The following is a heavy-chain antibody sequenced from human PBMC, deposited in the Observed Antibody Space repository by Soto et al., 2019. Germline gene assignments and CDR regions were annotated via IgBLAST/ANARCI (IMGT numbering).Heavy chain of an antibody. CDR3: ARGLKSVPGCSYGSYCFDP. CDR1: GFTFSSYS. Sequence: GGTLSLSCAASGFTFSSYSMNWVRQAPGTGLEWVSFISISSSYIYYADSLKGRFTISRGNAKNSLYLQMNSLRAEDAAVYYCARGLKSVPGCSYGSYCFDPWGQGTQVTVSS. D-gene: IGHD5-18*01. CDR2: ISISSSYI. V-gene: IGHV3-21*01. J-gene: IGHJ5*02.